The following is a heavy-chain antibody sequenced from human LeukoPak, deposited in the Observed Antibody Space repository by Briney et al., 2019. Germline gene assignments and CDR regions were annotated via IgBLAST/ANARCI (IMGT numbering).Heavy chain of an antibody. Sequence: GGSLRLSCAASGLTFSSYSMNWVRQAPGKGLEWVSYISSSSSTIYYADSVKGRFTISRDNAKNSLYLQMNSLRADDTAVYYCARFAAGGSYYYYMDVWGKGTTVTVSS. D-gene: IGHD6-25*01. CDR1: GLTFSSYS. J-gene: IGHJ6*03. CDR2: ISSSSSTI. V-gene: IGHV3-48*01. CDR3: ARFAAGGSYYYYMDV.